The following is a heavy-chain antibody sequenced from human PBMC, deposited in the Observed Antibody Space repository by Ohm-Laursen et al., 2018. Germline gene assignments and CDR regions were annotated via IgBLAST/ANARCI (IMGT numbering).Heavy chain of an antibody. D-gene: IGHD7-27*01. J-gene: IGHJ4*02. CDR3: ARRELGIFDH. CDR2: IHYSGST. Sequence: GTLSLTCTVSGGSISGYYWSWIRQPPGKGLEWIGFIHYSGSTNYNPSLKSRVTISVDTSKNQFSLRLSSVTAADTAVYYCARRELGIFDHWGQGSLVTVSS. CDR1: GGSISGYY. V-gene: IGHV4-59*08.